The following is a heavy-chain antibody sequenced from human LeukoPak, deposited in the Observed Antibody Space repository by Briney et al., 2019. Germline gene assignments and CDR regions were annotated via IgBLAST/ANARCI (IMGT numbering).Heavy chain of an antibody. CDR1: GVTFSRYG. Sequence: GGSLRLSCAASGVTFSRYGMHWVRQAPGKGLEWVAFIPYDGSNKYYADSVKGRFTISRDNSKNTLYLQMNSLRAEDTAVYYCAKGIWFGEFGDGVTWGQGTLVTVSS. V-gene: IGHV3-30*02. J-gene: IGHJ4*02. CDR3: AKGIWFGEFGDGVT. D-gene: IGHD3-10*01. CDR2: IPYDGSNK.